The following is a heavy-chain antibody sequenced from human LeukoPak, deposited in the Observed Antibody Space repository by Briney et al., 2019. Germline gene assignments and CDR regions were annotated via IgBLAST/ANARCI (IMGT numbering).Heavy chain of an antibody. CDR3: ARDLLSRRMNYYGSGSYFAY. V-gene: IGHV1-18*01. J-gene: IGHJ4*02. Sequence: AASVKVSCKASGYSFTSYGISWVRQAPGQGLEWMGWISAYNGNTHYAQKFQGRVTMTTDTSTNTVYMELRSLRSDDTAVYYCARDLLSRRMNYYGSGSYFAYWGQGTLVAVSS. CDR1: GYSFTSYG. CDR2: ISAYNGNT. D-gene: IGHD3-10*01.